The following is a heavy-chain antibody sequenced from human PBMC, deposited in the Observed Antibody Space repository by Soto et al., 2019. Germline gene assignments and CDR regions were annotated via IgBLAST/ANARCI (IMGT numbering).Heavy chain of an antibody. CDR3: AMGRGWSPMGRLDP. J-gene: IGHJ5*02. V-gene: IGHV3-23*01. D-gene: IGHD2-15*01. CDR1: GFMFSTYG. CDR2: ISGSGGAT. Sequence: EVQVSESGGRLVRPGGSLRLSCAASGLAASGFMFSTYGMTWVRQAPGKGLEWVSSISGSGGATYYADSVKGRFTISRDNSKDTLYLQMESLRDDDTAVYYCAMGRGWSPMGRLDPWGQGTLVTVSS.